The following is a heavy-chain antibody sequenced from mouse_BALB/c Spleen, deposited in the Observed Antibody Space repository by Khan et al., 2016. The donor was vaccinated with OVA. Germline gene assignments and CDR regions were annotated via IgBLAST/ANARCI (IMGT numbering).Heavy chain of an antibody. J-gene: IGHJ1*01. CDR1: GFTFSGYA. D-gene: IGHD1-1*01. V-gene: IGHV5-9-3*01. CDR2: ISSGGSYT. Sequence: EVELVESGGDLVKPGGSLKLSCAASGFTFSGYALSWVRQTPEKRLEWVATISSGGSYTYYPDTVKGRFTISRDNVKNTLYLQMSSLRSEDTAMYSCVRFRTTTRVATSYWSLDVWGAGTSVTVSS. CDR3: VRFRTTTRVATSYWSLDV.